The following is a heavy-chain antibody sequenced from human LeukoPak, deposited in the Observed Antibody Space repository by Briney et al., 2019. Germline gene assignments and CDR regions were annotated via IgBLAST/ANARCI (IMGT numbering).Heavy chain of an antibody. Sequence: GGSLRLSCAASGFTVITNDMTWVRQAPGKGLEWVSVLYSDGNTKYADSVQGRFTISRDNSKNTLYLKMNSLSPDDTAVYYCARGVEPLAANTLAYWGQGTLVTVSS. CDR2: LYSDGNT. CDR3: ARGVEPLAANTLAY. D-gene: IGHD1-14*01. J-gene: IGHJ4*02. V-gene: IGHV3-53*01. CDR1: GFTVITND.